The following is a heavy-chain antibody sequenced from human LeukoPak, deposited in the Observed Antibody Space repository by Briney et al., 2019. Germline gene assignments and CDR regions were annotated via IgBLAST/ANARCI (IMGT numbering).Heavy chain of an antibody. CDR1: GGSSSNYY. V-gene: IGHV4-59*01. CDR3: ARSTNLFDY. J-gene: IGHJ4*02. Sequence: SETLSLTCSVSGGSSSNYYWSWIRQPPGRGLEWIGYIYYSGSTNSNASLKSRVTISVDTSKNQFSLKLSSLTAADTAVYYCARSTNLFDYWGQGTLVTVSS. D-gene: IGHD2-8*01. CDR2: IYYSGST.